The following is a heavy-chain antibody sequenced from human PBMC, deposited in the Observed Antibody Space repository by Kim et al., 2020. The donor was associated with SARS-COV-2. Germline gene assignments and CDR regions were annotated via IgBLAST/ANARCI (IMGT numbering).Heavy chain of an antibody. Sequence: GGSLRLSCAASGFTFSSYGMHWVRQAPGKGLEWVAVILYDGSNKNYVDSVKGRFTISRDNSKNTMYLQMNSLRAEDTAVYYCARDIGSYSSGLIYYYYGMDDWGQGTTVTVAS. CDR3: ARDIGSYSSGLIYYYYGMDD. V-gene: IGHV3-30*04. J-gene: IGHJ6*02. D-gene: IGHD6-19*01. CDR1: GFTFSSYG. CDR2: ILYDGSNK.